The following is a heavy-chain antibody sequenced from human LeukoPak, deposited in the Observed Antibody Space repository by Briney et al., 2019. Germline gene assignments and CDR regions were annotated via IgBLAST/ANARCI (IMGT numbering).Heavy chain of an antibody. CDR3: ARATVTGYCSGGSCYHLDY. J-gene: IGHJ4*02. Sequence: ASVKVSCMPSGYTFTSYDINWVRQATGQGLEWMGWMNPNSGNTGYAQKFQGRVTMTRNTSTSTAYMELSSLRPEDTAVYYCARATVTGYCSGGSCYHLDYWGQGALVTVSS. CDR2: MNPNSGNT. CDR1: GYTFTSYD. V-gene: IGHV1-8*01. D-gene: IGHD2-15*01.